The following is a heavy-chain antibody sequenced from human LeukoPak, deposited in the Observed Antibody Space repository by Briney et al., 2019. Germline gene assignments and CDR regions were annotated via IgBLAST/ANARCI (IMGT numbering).Heavy chain of an antibody. CDR1: GGSISSGGYS. D-gene: IGHD3-3*01. CDR3: ARVCDFWSGYYTINWFDP. Sequence: SETLSLTCAVSGGSISSGGYSWSWIRQPPGKGLEWIGYICHSGSTYYNPSLKSRVTISVDRSKNQFSLKLSSVTAADTAVYYCARVCDFWSGYYTINWFDPWGQGTLVTVSS. V-gene: IGHV4-30-2*01. J-gene: IGHJ5*02. CDR2: ICHSGST.